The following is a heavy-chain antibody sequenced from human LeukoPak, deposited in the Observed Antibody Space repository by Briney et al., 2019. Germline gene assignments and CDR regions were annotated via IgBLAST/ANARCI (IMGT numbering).Heavy chain of an antibody. D-gene: IGHD1-26*01. CDR2: INHSGST. V-gene: IGHV4-34*01. Sequence: KPSETLSLTCAVYGGAFSGYYWSWIRPPPGKGLELIGEINHSGSTNYNPSLKSRVTISVDTSKNQFSLKLSSVTAADTAVYYCARAPRRASTTLLPWGQGTLVTVSS. J-gene: IGHJ5*02. CDR3: ARAPRRASTTLLP. CDR1: GGAFSGYY.